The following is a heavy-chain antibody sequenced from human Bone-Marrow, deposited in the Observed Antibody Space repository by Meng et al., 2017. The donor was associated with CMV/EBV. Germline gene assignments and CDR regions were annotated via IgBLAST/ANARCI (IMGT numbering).Heavy chain of an antibody. D-gene: IGHD3-10*01. V-gene: IGHV3-30*04. Sequence: GESLKISCAASGFTFTSYALHWVRQAPGKGLEWVTVISYDGSNKYYADSVKGRFTISRDNSKNTLYLQMNSLRTEDTAVYYCARAPGSHIDHWGQGTLVTVSS. CDR1: GFTFTSYA. J-gene: IGHJ4*01. CDR2: ISYDGSNK. CDR3: ARAPGSHIDH.